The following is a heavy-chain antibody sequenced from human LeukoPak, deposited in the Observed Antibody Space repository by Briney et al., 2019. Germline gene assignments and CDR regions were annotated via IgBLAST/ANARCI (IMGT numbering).Heavy chain of an antibody. D-gene: IGHD2-21*01. J-gene: IGHJ6*03. V-gene: IGHV4-39*01. Sequence: PSETLSLTCTVSGGSISSSSYYWGWIRQPPGKGLEWIGSIYYDGSAYYNPSLKRRVTISFDTSKNQFSLKLNFVTAADTAVYYCDTYSDQVSVSDYMDVWGKGTTVTVSS. CDR1: GGSISSSSYY. CDR3: DTYSDQVSVSDYMDV. CDR2: IYYDGSA.